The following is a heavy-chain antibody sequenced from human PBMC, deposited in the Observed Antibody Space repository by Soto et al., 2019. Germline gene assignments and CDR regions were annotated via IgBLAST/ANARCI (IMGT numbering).Heavy chain of an antibody. J-gene: IGHJ4*01. Sequence: SETLSLTCSVSGYAISSGSYWVWIRQPPGKGPEWIASIYHGGTTFYNPSLKSRITISVDTSNNQFSLKLTSVTAADTAVYYCARVHVMVVAGSTFDYWGHGTLVTVSS. D-gene: IGHD6-19*01. CDR3: ARVHVMVVAGSTFDY. CDR1: GYAISSGSY. CDR2: IYHGGTT. V-gene: IGHV4-38-2*02.